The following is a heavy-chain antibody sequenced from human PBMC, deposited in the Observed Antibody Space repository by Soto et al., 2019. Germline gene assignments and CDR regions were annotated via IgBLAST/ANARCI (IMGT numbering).Heavy chain of an antibody. D-gene: IGHD3-10*01. CDR1: GGTFSSYA. CDR2: IITIFGTA. V-gene: IGHV1-69*13. J-gene: IGHJ6*02. CDR3: ARDTVYYYGSGSYYNLNYYYGMDV. Sequence: GASVKVSCKASGGTFSSYAISWVRQAPGQGLEWMGGIITIFGTANYAQKFQGRVTITADESTSTAYMELSSLRSEDTAVYYCARDTVYYYGSGSYYNLNYYYGMDVWGQGTTVTVSS.